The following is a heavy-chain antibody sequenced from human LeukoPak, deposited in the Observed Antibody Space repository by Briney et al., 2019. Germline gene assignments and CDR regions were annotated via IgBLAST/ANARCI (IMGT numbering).Heavy chain of an antibody. CDR2: ISGSGGST. CDR1: GFTFSSYA. Sequence: GSLRLSCAASGFTFSSYAMSWVRQAPGKGLEWVSAISGSGGSTYYADSVKGRFTISRDNAKNSLYLQMNSLRAEDTAVYYCARVPGIAVAGTGYWGQGTLVTVSS. D-gene: IGHD6-19*01. V-gene: IGHV3-23*01. CDR3: ARVPGIAVAGTGY. J-gene: IGHJ4*02.